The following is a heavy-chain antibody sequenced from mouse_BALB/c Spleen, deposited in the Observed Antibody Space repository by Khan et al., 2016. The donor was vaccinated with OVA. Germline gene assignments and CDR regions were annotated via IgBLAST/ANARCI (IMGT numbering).Heavy chain of an antibody. CDR3: ARRYYYGHWYFDV. J-gene: IGHJ1*01. V-gene: IGHV3-2*02. CDR1: GYSITSDYA. Sequence: EVQLQESGPGLVKPSQSLSLTCTVTGYSITSDYAWNWIRQFPGNKLEWMGYISYSGSTGYNPSLKSRISITRDTSNKQFFLQLNSVTTEDTATYYCARRYYYGHWYFDVWGAGTTVTVSS. D-gene: IGHD1-1*01. CDR2: ISYSGST.